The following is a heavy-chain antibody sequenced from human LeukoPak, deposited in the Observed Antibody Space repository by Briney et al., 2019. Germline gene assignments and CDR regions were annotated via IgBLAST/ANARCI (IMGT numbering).Heavy chain of an antibody. V-gene: IGHV1-46*01. J-gene: IGHJ4*02. CDR3: ARSSYCTNGVCYMGY. CDR1: GYTFTSYY. Sequence: GASVKVSCKASGYTFTSYYMHWVRQAPGQGLEWMGIVNPSGGSTSYAQKFQGRVTMTRDTSTSTVYMELSSLRSEDTAVYYCARSSYCTNGVCYMGYWGQGTLVTVSS. CDR2: VNPSGGST. D-gene: IGHD2-8*01.